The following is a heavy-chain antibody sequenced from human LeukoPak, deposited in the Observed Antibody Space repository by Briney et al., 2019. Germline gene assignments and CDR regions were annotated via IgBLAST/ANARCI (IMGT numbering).Heavy chain of an antibody. D-gene: IGHD3-22*01. CDR2: IIPIFGTA. V-gene: IGHV1-69*05. J-gene: IGHJ4*02. Sequence: GASMKVSCKASGGTFSSYAISWVRQAPGQGLEWMGGIIPIFGTANYAQKFQGRVTITTDESTSTAYMELSSLRSEDTAVYYCARERLEAYYDSSGYYPDYWGQGTLVTVSS. CDR3: ARERLEAYYDSSGYYPDY. CDR1: GGTFSSYA.